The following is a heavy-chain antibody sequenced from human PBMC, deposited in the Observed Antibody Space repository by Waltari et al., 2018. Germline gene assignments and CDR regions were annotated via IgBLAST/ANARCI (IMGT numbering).Heavy chain of an antibody. CDR3: ARVRWDYYGSGSYSSDY. J-gene: IGHJ4*02. CDR2: IDPSDSYT. D-gene: IGHD3-10*01. V-gene: IGHV5-10-1*03. Sequence: EVQLVQSGAEVKKPGESLRISCKGSGYSFTSYWNSGSRTLPGKGLEWMGRIDPSDSYTNYSPSFQGHVTISADKSISTAYLQWSSLKASDTAMYYCARVRWDYYGSGSYSSDYWGQGTLVTVSS. CDR1: GYSFTSYW.